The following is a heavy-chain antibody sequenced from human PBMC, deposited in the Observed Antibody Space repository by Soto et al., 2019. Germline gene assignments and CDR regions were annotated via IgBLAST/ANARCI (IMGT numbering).Heavy chain of an antibody. CDR2: ISYDGSNK. Sequence: GGSLRLSCAASGFTFSSYAMHWVRQAPGKGLEWVAVISYDGSNKYYADSVKGRFTISRDNSKNTLYLQMNSLRAEDTAVYYCARAVSPAAMIDYWGQGTLVTVSS. V-gene: IGHV3-30-3*01. CDR3: ARAVSPAAMIDY. D-gene: IGHD6-25*01. J-gene: IGHJ4*02. CDR1: GFTFSSYA.